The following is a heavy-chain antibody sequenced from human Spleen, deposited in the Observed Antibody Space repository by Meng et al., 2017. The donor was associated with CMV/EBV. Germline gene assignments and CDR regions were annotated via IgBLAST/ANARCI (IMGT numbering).Heavy chain of an antibody. D-gene: IGHD1-26*01. CDR2: TSNNGNNQ. J-gene: IGHJ4*02. Sequence: GESLKISCAASGFNFNNYAMHWVRQAPGEGLEWVAFTSNNGNNQYYADSVKGRFTISRDNSKDTLSLEMNSLRPEDTAVYYCARGGSYYEVDYWGQGTLVTVSS. CDR1: GFNFNNYA. CDR3: ARGGSYYEVDY. V-gene: IGHV3-30*03.